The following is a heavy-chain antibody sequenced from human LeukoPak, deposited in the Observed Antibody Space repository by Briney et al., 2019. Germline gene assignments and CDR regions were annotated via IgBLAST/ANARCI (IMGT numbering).Heavy chain of an antibody. Sequence: PGGSLRLSCAASGFTFSGSAMHWVRQASGKGLEWVGRIRSKANSYATAYAASVKGRFTISRDDSKNTAYLQMNSLKTEDTAVYYCTRRGSNEYSSSPIDYWGQGTLVTVSS. J-gene: IGHJ4*02. V-gene: IGHV3-73*01. D-gene: IGHD6-6*01. CDR2: IRSKANSYAT. CDR1: GFTFSGSA. CDR3: TRRGSNEYSSSPIDY.